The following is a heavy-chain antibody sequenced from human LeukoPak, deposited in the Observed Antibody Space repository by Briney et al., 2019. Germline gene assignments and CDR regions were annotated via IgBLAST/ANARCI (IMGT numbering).Heavy chain of an antibody. V-gene: IGHV4-39*01. D-gene: IGHD6-13*01. CDR3: ARAVLAAAGTIPHFDY. CDR2: IYYSGST. Sequence: SETLSLTCTVSGGSISSSSYYWGWIRQPPGKGLEWIGSIYYSGSTYYNPSLKSRVTISVDTSKNQFSLKLSPVTAADTAVYYCARAVLAAAGTIPHFDYWGQGTLVTVSS. J-gene: IGHJ4*02. CDR1: GGSISSSSYY.